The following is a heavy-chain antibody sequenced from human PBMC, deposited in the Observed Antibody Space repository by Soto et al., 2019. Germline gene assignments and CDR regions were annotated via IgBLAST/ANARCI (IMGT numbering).Heavy chain of an antibody. V-gene: IGHV3-48*01. CDR2: ISGSSSSI. J-gene: IGHJ4*02. CDR1: GFIFSRYN. Sequence: EVQLVESGGGLAQPGGSLRLSCAASGFIFSRYNMNWVRQAPGKGPEWVSYISGSSSSIYYAASVKGRFTISRDNAKNLLFLQMDSLRADDTAVYYCATVVEASRGALDHWGQGTHVTVSS. D-gene: IGHD2-15*01. CDR3: ATVVEASRGALDH.